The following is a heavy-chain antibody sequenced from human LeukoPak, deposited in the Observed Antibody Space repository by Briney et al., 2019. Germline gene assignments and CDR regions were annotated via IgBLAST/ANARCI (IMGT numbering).Heavy chain of an antibody. CDR1: GASIISDDW. D-gene: IGHD3-10*01. CDR3: ATKHYYYGSGSYSTTEDY. V-gene: IGHV4-28*01. J-gene: IGHJ4*02. Sequence: SETLSLTCAVSGASIISDDWWDWVRQSPGKGLEWIGYIYYSGSTYYNPSLKSRVTISVDTSKNQFSLKLSSVTAADTAVYYCATKHYYYGSGSYSTTEDYWGQGTLVTVSS. CDR2: IYYSGST.